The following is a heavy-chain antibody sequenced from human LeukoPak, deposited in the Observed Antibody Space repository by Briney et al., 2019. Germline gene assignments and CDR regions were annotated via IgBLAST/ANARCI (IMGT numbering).Heavy chain of an antibody. D-gene: IGHD5-18*01. Sequence: ASVKVSCKASGGTFSSHAISWVRQAPGQGLEWMGGIIPIFGTANYAQKFQGRVTITADKSTSTAYMELSSLRSEDTAVYYCARADTAMVTSYYYYMDVWGKGTTVTVSS. CDR3: ARADTAMVTSYYYYMDV. CDR1: GGTFSSHA. J-gene: IGHJ6*03. V-gene: IGHV1-69*06. CDR2: IIPIFGTA.